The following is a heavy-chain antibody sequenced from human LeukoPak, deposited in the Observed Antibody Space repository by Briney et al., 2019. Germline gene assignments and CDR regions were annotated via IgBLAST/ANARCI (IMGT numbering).Heavy chain of an antibody. J-gene: IGHJ4*02. CDR2: ISWNSGSI. Sequence: GGSLRLSCAASGFTFDDYAMHWVRQAPGKGLEWVSGISWNSGSIGYADSVKGRSTISRDNAKNSLYLQMNSLRAEDTALYYCAKESGSFNYFDYWGQGTLVTVSS. V-gene: IGHV3-9*01. CDR1: GFTFDDYA. CDR3: AKESGSFNYFDY. D-gene: IGHD1-26*01.